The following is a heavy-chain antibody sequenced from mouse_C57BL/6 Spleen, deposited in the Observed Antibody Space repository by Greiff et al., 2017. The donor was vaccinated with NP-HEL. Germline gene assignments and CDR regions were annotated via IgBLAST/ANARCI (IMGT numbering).Heavy chain of an antibody. Sequence: EVQLVESGGGLVKPGGSLKLSCAASGFTFSSYAMSWVRQTPEKRLEWVATISDGGSYTYYPDNVKGRFTISRDNAKNNLYLQMSHLKSENTAMYYCAKDRGGSDYWGQGTTLTVSS. V-gene: IGHV5-4*01. D-gene: IGHD1-1*01. CDR1: GFTFSSYA. J-gene: IGHJ2*01. CDR2: ISDGGSYT. CDR3: AKDRGGSDY.